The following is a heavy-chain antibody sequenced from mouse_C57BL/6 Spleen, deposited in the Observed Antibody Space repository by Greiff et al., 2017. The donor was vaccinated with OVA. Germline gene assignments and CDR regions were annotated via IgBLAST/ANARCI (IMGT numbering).Heavy chain of an antibody. CDR2: IDPSDSYT. J-gene: IGHJ2*01. D-gene: IGHD1-1*01. CDR1: GYTFTSYW. CDR3: AHYGSSYFDY. V-gene: IGHV1-50*01. Sequence: QVQLQQPGAELVKPGASVKLSCKASGYTFTSYWMQWVKQRPGQGLEWIGEIDPSDSYTNYNQKFKGKATLTVDTSSSTAYMQLSSLTSEDSAVYYCAHYGSSYFDYWGQGTTLTVSS.